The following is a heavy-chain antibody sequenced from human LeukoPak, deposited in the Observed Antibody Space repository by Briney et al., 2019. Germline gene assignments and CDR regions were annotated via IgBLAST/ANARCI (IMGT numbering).Heavy chain of an antibody. V-gene: IGHV5-51*01. Sequence: GESLKISCKGSGCSFTSYWIGWVRQMPGKGLERIGIIYPGDSDTRYSPSFQGQVTISADKSISTAYLQWSSLKASDTAMYYCARRGIAVAAHPDYWGQGTLVTVSS. D-gene: IGHD6-19*01. J-gene: IGHJ4*02. CDR1: GCSFTSYW. CDR3: ARRGIAVAAHPDY. CDR2: IYPGDSDT.